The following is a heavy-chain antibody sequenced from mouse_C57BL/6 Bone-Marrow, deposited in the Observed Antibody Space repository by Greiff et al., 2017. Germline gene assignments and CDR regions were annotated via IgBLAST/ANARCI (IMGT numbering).Heavy chain of an antibody. CDR2: ISYDGSN. Sequence: EVQVVESGPGLVKPSQSLSLTCSVTGYSITSGYYWNWIRQFPGNKLEWMGYISYDGSNNYNPSLKNRISITRDTSKNQFFLKLNSVTTEDTATYYCARDYGSSYPSYWYFDVWGTGTTVTVSS. V-gene: IGHV3-6*01. J-gene: IGHJ1*03. CDR3: ARDYGSSYPSYWYFDV. CDR1: GYSITSGYY. D-gene: IGHD1-1*01.